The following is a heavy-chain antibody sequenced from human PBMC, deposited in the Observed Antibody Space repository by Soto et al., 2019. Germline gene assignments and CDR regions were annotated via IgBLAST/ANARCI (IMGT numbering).Heavy chain of an antibody. D-gene: IGHD1-26*01. CDR2: ISYDGSSR. CDR3: ARDWDRGGGTYHWYFDL. J-gene: IGHJ2*01. V-gene: IGHV3-30-3*01. Sequence: QVQLVESGGGVVQPGGSPTLSCVASGFTIRTYAMHWVHQAPGKGLEWVALISYDGSSRYYTESVNGRFTISRDNSKNTVFLRMSSLRAEDTAVYYCARDWDRGGGTYHWYFDLWGRGTLVTVSS. CDR1: GFTIRTYA.